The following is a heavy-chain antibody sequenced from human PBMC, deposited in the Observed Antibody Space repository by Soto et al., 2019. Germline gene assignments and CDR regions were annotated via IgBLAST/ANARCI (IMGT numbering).Heavy chain of an antibody. Sequence: GGSLRLSCAASGFTFSSYAMSWVRQAPGKGLEWVSAISGSGGSTYYADSVKGRFTISRDNSKNTLYLQMNSLRAEDTAVYYCAKDSGIAAAGNHYYYYYMDVWGKGTTVTVSS. V-gene: IGHV3-23*01. CDR1: GFTFSSYA. J-gene: IGHJ6*03. D-gene: IGHD6-13*01. CDR3: AKDSGIAAAGNHYYYYYMDV. CDR2: ISGSGGST.